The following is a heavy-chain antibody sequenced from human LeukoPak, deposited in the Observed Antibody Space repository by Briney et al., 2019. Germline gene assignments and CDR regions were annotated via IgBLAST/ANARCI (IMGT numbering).Heavy chain of an antibody. CDR1: GFTFSSYA. J-gene: IGHJ6*02. Sequence: GGSLRLSCAASGFTFSSYAMHWVRQAPGKGLEWVSGISWNSGSIGYADSVKGRFTISRDNAKNSLYLQMNSLRAEDTALYYCAKEMGGDIVVVPAAKGAYYYYGMDVWGQGTTVTVSS. CDR2: ISWNSGSI. D-gene: IGHD2-2*01. CDR3: AKEMGGDIVVVPAAKGAYYYYGMDV. V-gene: IGHV3-9*01.